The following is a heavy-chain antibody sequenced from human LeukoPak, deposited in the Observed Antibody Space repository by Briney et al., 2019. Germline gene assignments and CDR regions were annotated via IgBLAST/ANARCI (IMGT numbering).Heavy chain of an antibody. CDR2: ISAYNGNT. CDR3: ARWLYIAVVPAASSVQLLSYYYYGMDV. D-gene: IGHD2-2*01. J-gene: IGHJ6*02. V-gene: IGHV1-18*01. Sequence: ASVKVSCKASGYTFTSYGISWVRQAPGQGLEWMGWISAYNGNTNYAQKLQGRVTMTTDTSTSTAYMELRSLRSDDTAVYYCARWLYIAVVPAASSVQLLSYYYYGMDVWGQGTTVTVSS. CDR1: GYTFTSYG.